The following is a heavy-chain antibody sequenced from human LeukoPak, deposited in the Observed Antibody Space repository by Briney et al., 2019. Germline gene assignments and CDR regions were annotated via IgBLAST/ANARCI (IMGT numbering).Heavy chain of an antibody. CDR3: ASNSGYSSSWRCSVCWFDP. CDR2: IKQDRSEK. V-gene: IGHV3-7*01. Sequence: GGSLRLSCAASGFTFSSYWMSWVRQAPGKGLEWVANIKQDRSEKYYVDSVKGRFTISRDNAKNSLYLQMNSLRAEDTAVYYCASNSGYSSSWRCSVCWFDPWGQGTLVTVSS. D-gene: IGHD6-13*01. J-gene: IGHJ5*02. CDR1: GFTFSSYW.